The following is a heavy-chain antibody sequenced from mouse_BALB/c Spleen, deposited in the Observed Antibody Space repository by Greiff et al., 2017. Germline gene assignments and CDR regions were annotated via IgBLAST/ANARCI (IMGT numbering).Heavy chain of an antibody. CDR2: ISSGGGST. J-gene: IGHJ1*01. Sequence: EVKLVESGGGLVKPGGSLKLSCAASGFAFSSYDMSWVRQTPEKRLEWVAYISSGGGSTYYPDTVKGRFTISRDNAKNTLYLQMSSLKSEDTAMYYCARPYYGSSYWYFDVWGAGTTVTVSS. CDR1: GFAFSSYD. V-gene: IGHV5-12-1*01. CDR3: ARPYYGSSYWYFDV. D-gene: IGHD1-1*01.